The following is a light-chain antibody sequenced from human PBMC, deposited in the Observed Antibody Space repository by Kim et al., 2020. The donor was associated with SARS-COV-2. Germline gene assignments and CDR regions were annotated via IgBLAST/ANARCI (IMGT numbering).Light chain of an antibody. CDR2: GAS. CDR3: QQYGSSPRT. V-gene: IGKV3-20*01. J-gene: IGKJ1*01. CDR1: QSVSSSY. Sequence: YPGERAALSCRASQSVSSSYLAWYQQKPGQAPRLLIYGASSRAIGIPDRFSGSGSGTDFTLTISRLEPEDFAVYYCQQYGSSPRTFGQGTKVDIK.